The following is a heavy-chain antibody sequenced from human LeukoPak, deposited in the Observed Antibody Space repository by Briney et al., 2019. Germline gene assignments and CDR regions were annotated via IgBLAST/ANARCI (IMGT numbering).Heavy chain of an antibody. J-gene: IGHJ6*03. CDR2: ISAYNGNT. CDR3: ARDSLLGYCSSTSCSYYYYMDV. V-gene: IGHV1-18*01. Sequence: ASVKVSCKASGYTFTSYGISWVRQAPGQGLEWMGWISAYNGNTNYAQKLQGRVTMTTDTSTSTAYMELRSLRSDDTAVYYCARDSLLGYCSSTSCSYYYYMDVWGKGTTVTVSS. D-gene: IGHD2-2*01. CDR1: GYTFTSYG.